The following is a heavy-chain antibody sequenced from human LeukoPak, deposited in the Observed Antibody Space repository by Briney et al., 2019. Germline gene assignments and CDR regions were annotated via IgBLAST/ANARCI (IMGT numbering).Heavy chain of an antibody. CDR1: GLHFSGTA. J-gene: IGHJ4*02. V-gene: IGHV3-20*04. D-gene: IGHD4-23*01. CDR2: INWNGGST. CDR3: ARVADYGGNSDYDY. Sequence: GGSLRLSCAASGLHFSGTAMSWVRQAPGKGLEWVSGINWNGGSTGYADSVKGRFTISRDNAKNSLYLQMNSLRAEDTALYYCARVADYGGNSDYDYWGQGTLVTVSS.